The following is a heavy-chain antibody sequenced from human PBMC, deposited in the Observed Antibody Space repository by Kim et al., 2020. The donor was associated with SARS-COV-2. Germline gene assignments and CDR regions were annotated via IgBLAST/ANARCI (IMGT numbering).Heavy chain of an antibody. Sequence: SVNVRFTITRDSAKNSLYLQMNSLRAEDTALYYCAKDLGYGSESVYGMDVWGQGTTVTVSS. J-gene: IGHJ6*02. D-gene: IGHD3-10*01. V-gene: IGHV3-9*01. CDR3: AKDLGYGSESVYGMDV.